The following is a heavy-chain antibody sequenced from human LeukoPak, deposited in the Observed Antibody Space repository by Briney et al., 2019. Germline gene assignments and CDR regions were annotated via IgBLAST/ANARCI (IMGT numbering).Heavy chain of an antibody. J-gene: IGHJ4*02. CDR3: ATLDWPYKGYFDY. Sequence: EASVKVSCKASGGTFSSYAISWVRQAPGQGLEWMGGIIPTFGTANYAQKFQGRVTITTDESTSTAYMELSSLRSEDTAVYYCATLDWPYKGYFDYWGQGTLVTVSS. V-gene: IGHV1-69*05. CDR1: GGTFSSYA. D-gene: IGHD3-9*01. CDR2: IIPTFGTA.